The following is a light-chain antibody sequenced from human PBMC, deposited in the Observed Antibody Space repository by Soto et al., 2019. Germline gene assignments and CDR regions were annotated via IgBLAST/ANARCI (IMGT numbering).Light chain of an antibody. CDR3: QVWDTNTDHRG. CDR2: FDK. V-gene: IGLV3-21*04. Sequence: SYELTQPPSVSVAPGKTATISCGGNNIGHKGVHWYQQKPGQAPILVIYFDKDRPSGIPERFSGSNSGNTATLTIARVGAGDEGDYYCQVWDTNTDHRGFGGGTQLTVL. CDR1: NIGHKG. J-gene: IGLJ2*01.